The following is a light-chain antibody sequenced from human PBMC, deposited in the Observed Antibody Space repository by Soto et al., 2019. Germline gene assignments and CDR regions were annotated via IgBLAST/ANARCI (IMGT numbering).Light chain of an antibody. Sequence: QSVLTQPPSASGTPGQRVTISCSGSSSNIGSKYVYWYQQLPGTAPKLLMYRNNQRPSGVPDRFSGSKSGTSASLAISGLRSEDEADYYCAAWDAGVSGPPFGGGTKVTVL. CDR3: AAWDAGVSGPP. CDR2: RNN. CDR1: SSNIGSKY. V-gene: IGLV1-47*01. J-gene: IGLJ2*01.